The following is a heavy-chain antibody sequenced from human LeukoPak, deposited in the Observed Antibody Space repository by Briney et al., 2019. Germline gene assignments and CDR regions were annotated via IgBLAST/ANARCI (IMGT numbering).Heavy chain of an antibody. Sequence: GGSLRLSCAASGFTFSDYYMSWIRQAPGKGLEWVSYISSSGSTIYYADSVKGRFTISRDNSKNTLYLQMNSLRAEDTAVYYCAKYGYYDFWSGTYYFDYWGQGTLVTVSS. CDR1: GFTFSDYY. V-gene: IGHV3-11*01. D-gene: IGHD3-3*01. J-gene: IGHJ4*02. CDR3: AKYGYYDFWSGTYYFDY. CDR2: ISSSGSTI.